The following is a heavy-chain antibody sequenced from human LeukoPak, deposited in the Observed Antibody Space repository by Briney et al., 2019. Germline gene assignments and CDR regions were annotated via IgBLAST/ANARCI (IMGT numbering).Heavy chain of an antibody. CDR2: ISARGDST. CDR1: GFTFSSYA. Sequence: QSGGSLRLSCAASGFTFSSYAMSWVRQTPGKGLEWVSAISARGDSTYHADSVKGRLTISRDNSKNTLYVQMNNLRAEDTAVYYCAKAPIAGAPRGYYFDYWGQGALVTVSS. CDR3: AKAPIAGAPRGYYFDY. D-gene: IGHD1-26*01. V-gene: IGHV3-23*01. J-gene: IGHJ4*02.